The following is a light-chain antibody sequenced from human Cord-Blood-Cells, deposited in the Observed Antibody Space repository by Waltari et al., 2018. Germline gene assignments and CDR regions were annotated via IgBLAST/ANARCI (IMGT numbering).Light chain of an antibody. CDR1: QSVSSN. CDR2: GAS. CDR3: QQYNNWPWT. V-gene: IGKV3-15*01. J-gene: IGKJ1*01. Sequence: EIVMTQSPATLSVSPGDSATLSCRASQSVSSNLAWYQQKPGQAPRLLIYGASTRATGIPARFSGSGSGTEFTLTISSLQSEDFAVYYCQQYNNWPWTFGQGTNVEIK.